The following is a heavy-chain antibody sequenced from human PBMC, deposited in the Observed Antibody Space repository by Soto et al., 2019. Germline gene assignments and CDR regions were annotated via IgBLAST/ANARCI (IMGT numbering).Heavy chain of an antibody. Sequence: SETLSLTCIVSGGSISSYYWSWIRQAPGKGLEWIGYIYYSGSTNYNPSLKSRVTISVDTSKNQFSLNLRSVTAADSAVYYCARTDTAMVIRGMDVWGQGTTVTVSS. J-gene: IGHJ6*02. CDR3: ARTDTAMVIRGMDV. CDR1: GGSISSYY. V-gene: IGHV4-59*01. CDR2: IYYSGST. D-gene: IGHD5-18*01.